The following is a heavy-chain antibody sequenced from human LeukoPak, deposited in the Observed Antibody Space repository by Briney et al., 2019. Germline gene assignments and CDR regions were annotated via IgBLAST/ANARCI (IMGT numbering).Heavy chain of an antibody. J-gene: IGHJ4*02. CDR1: GGSISSGGHS. D-gene: IGHD6-19*01. CDR3: ATEAVVGSDGFDY. V-gene: IGHV4-30-2*01. Sequence: SETLSLTCAVSGGSISSGGHSWNWIRQPQGKGLEWIGYIYNSGSAYSNPSLKSRVTISVDLSKNQFSLKINSVTAADPAVYYCATEAVVGSDGFDYWGQGALVTVSS. CDR2: IYNSGSA.